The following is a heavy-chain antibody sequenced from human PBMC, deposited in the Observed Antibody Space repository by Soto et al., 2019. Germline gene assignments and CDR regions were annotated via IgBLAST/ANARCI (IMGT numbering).Heavy chain of an antibody. D-gene: IGHD2-15*01. CDR2: INHSGST. CDR3: ATHLYCSGGSCYSPNNWFDP. CDR1: GGSFSGYY. V-gene: IGHV4-34*01. Sequence: SETLSLTCAVYGGSFSGYYWSWIRQPPGKGLEWIGEINHSGSTNYNPSLKSRVTISVDTSKNQFSLKLSSVTAADTVVYYCATHLYCSGGSCYSPNNWFDPWGQGTLVTVSS. J-gene: IGHJ5*02.